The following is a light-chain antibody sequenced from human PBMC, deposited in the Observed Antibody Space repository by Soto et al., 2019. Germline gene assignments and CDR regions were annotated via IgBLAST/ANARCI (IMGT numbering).Light chain of an antibody. CDR1: NTDVGGYNY. V-gene: IGLV2-14*01. CDR2: EVT. Sequence: QSALTQPASVSGSPGQSITISCTGTNTDVGGYNYVSWYQHRPGEAPQLMIFEVTKRPSGVSNRFSGSKSGNTASLTISGLQAEDEADYFCNSYTTSSTYVFGSGTKLTVL. CDR3: NSYTTSSTYV. J-gene: IGLJ1*01.